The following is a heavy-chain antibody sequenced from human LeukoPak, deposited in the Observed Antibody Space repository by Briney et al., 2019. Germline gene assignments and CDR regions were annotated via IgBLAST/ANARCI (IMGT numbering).Heavy chain of an antibody. CDR3: ARGRSGYYGSGSQIDY. D-gene: IGHD3-10*01. CDR1: GGSFSGYY. Sequence: PSETLSLTCAVYGGSFSGYYWSWIRHPPGKGLEWIGEINHSGSTNYNPSLKSRVTISVDTSKNQFSLKLSSVTAADTAVYYCARGRSGYYGSGSQIDYWGQGTLVTVSS. CDR2: INHSGST. V-gene: IGHV4-34*01. J-gene: IGHJ4*02.